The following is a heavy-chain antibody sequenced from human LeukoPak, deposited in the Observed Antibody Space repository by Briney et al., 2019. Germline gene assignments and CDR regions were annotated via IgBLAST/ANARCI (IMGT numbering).Heavy chain of an antibody. CDR1: GFTFGDYA. CDR2: IRSKAYGGTT. D-gene: IGHD4-17*01. Sequence: AGGSLRLSCTASGFTFGDYAMSWFRQAPGKGLEWVGFIRSKAYGGTTEYAASVKGRFTISRDDSKSIAYLQMNSPKTEDTAVYYCTRYGDYDWMDYWGQGTLVTVSS. J-gene: IGHJ4*02. CDR3: TRYGDYDWMDY. V-gene: IGHV3-49*03.